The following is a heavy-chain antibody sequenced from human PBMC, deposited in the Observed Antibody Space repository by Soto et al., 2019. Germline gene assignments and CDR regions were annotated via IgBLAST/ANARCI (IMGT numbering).Heavy chain of an antibody. CDR1: GLTFSGYG. CDR2: ISGSGSTT. CDR3: ATRSRGHQSAPPRLDS. V-gene: IGHV3-23*01. D-gene: IGHD2-2*01. Sequence: EVQLLESGGGLVQPGGSLRLSCAASGLTFSGYGMSWVRQAPGTGLEWVSAISGSGSTTYYADSVKGRITISRDDSKNNLLRQMNSVRAEDTAVYYCATRSRGHQSAPPRLDSWGQGTLVTVSS. J-gene: IGHJ4*02.